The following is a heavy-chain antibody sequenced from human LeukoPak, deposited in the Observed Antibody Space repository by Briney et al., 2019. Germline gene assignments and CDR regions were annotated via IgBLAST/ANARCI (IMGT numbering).Heavy chain of an antibody. Sequence: GGSLRLSCAASGFTFSSYSMNWVRQAPGKGLEWVSSISSSSSYIYYADSVKGRFTISRDNAKNSLYLQMNSLRAEDTAVYYCARGVRGVIPYGMDVWGQGTTVTVSS. CDR2: ISSSSSYI. J-gene: IGHJ6*02. CDR3: ARGVRGVIPYGMDV. V-gene: IGHV3-21*01. CDR1: GFTFSSYS. D-gene: IGHD3-10*01.